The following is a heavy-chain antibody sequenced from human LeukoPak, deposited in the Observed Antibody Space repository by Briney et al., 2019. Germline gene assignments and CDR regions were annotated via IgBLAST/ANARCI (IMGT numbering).Heavy chain of an antibody. V-gene: IGHV3-30*18. CDR2: ISFDASLE. D-gene: IGHD3-10*01. Sequence: PGRSLSLSCAASGFTFSCYGMHWVRQAPGKGLEWVAVISFDASLEYYADSVKGRFTISRDNSKNTLYLQMNSLKPEDTAVYYCAKQKIGTTGSGGYGAKGTRFTFPS. CDR3: AKQKIGTTGSGGY. CDR1: GFTFSCYG. J-gene: IGHJ4*02.